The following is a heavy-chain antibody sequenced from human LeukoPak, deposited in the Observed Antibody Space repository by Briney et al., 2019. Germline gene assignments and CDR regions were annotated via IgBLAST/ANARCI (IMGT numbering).Heavy chain of an antibody. V-gene: IGHV1-3*01. CDR1: GYTFTNYG. CDR2: INAGNGNT. Sequence: ASVKVSCKASGYTFTNYGINWVRQAPGQGLEWMGWINAGNGNTKYSQKFRGRVTITRDTSASTAYMELSSLRSEDTAVYYCARDRLVRGVIITSRWFDPWGQGTLVTVSS. CDR3: ARDRLVRGVIITSRWFDP. J-gene: IGHJ5*02. D-gene: IGHD3-10*01.